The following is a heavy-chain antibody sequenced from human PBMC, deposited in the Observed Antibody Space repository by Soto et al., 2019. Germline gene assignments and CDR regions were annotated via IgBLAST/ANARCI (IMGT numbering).Heavy chain of an antibody. Sequence: WGCLRLSCAACGLSFNNYAMSGVRQAPGKGLEWVSAISGGGAAPYYVDSVKGRFTISRDNIKITLYLQMNNLRAEDTGVYYCANYLRYNWNTAAPGGLGYWGQRILVTVSS. CDR1: GLSFNNYA. J-gene: IGHJ4*02. CDR3: ANYLRYNWNTAAPGGLGY. CDR2: ISGGGAAP. D-gene: IGHD1-20*01. V-gene: IGHV3-23*01.